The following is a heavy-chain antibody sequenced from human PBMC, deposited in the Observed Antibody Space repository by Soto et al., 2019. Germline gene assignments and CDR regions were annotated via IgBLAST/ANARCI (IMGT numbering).Heavy chain of an antibody. CDR3: AKELRVLVAADAFDI. Sequence: QVQLVESGGGVVQPGRSLRLSCAASGFTFSSYGMHWVRQAPGKGLEWVAVISYDGSNKYYADSVKGRFTISRDNSKNTLYLQMNSLRAEDTAVYYCAKELRVLVAADAFDIWGQGTMVTVSS. CDR1: GFTFSSYG. CDR2: ISYDGSNK. V-gene: IGHV3-30*18. D-gene: IGHD2-15*01. J-gene: IGHJ3*02.